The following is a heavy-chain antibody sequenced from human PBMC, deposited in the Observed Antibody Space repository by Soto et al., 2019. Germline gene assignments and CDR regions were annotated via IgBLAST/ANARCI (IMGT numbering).Heavy chain of an antibody. D-gene: IGHD6-13*01. Sequence: EVQLVESGGGLVKPGGSLRLSCAASGFTFSNAWMNWVRQAPGKGLEWVGRIKSKTDGGTTDYAAPVKGRFIISRDDSKNTLYLQMNSLKTEDTAVYYCTTDSSSWYNWFDPWGQGTLVTVSS. CDR2: IKSKTDGGTT. V-gene: IGHV3-15*07. CDR1: GFTFSNAW. CDR3: TTDSSSWYNWFDP. J-gene: IGHJ5*02.